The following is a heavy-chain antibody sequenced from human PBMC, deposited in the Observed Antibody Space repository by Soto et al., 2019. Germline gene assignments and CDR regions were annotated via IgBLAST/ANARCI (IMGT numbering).Heavy chain of an antibody. CDR1: GFTFSSYA. D-gene: IGHD3-22*01. V-gene: IGHV3-30-3*01. CDR3: ARVRSGSRSSGYHYFDY. Sequence: AGGSLRLSCAASGFTFSSYAMHWVRQAPGKGLEWVAVISYDGSNKYYADSVKGRFTISRDNSKNTLYLQMNSLRAEDTAVYYCARVRSGSRSSGYHYFDYWGQGTLVTVSS. J-gene: IGHJ4*02. CDR2: ISYDGSNK.